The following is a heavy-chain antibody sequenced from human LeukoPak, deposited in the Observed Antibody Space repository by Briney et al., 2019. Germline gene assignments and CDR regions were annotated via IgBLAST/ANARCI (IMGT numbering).Heavy chain of an antibody. J-gene: IGHJ4*02. CDR1: GGTFSSYA. Sequence: SVKVSCKASGGTFSSYAISWVRQAPGQGLEWMGRIIPNLGIANYAQKCQGRVTITADKSTSTAYMELSSLRSEDTAVYYCASDKSYFDYWGQGTLVTVSS. CDR3: ASDKSYFDY. V-gene: IGHV1-69*04. CDR2: IIPNLGIA.